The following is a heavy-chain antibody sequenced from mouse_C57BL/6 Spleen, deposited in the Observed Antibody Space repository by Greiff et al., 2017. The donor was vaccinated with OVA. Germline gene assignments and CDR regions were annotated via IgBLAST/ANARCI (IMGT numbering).Heavy chain of an antibody. V-gene: IGHV1-15*01. J-gene: IGHJ4*01. Sequence: VQLQESGAELVRPGASVTLSCKASGYTFTDYEMHWVKQTPVHGLEWIGAIDPETGGTAYNQKFKGKAILTADKSSSTAYMELRSLTSEDSAVYYCTRRETDYWGQGTSVTVSS. CDR1: GYTFTDYE. CDR3: TRRETDY. CDR2: IDPETGGT.